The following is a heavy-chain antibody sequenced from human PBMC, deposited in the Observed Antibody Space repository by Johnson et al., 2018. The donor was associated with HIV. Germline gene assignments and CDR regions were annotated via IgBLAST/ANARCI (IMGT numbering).Heavy chain of an antibody. J-gene: IGHJ3*02. D-gene: IGHD6-13*01. V-gene: IGHV3-30*14. CDR2: ISCAGSNT. Sequence: QVLLVESGGGVVQPGESLRLSCAASGFTFSSYAMNWVRQAPGKGLEWVAVISCAGSNTYYADSVKGRFTISRDNSKNTLYLQMNSLRAEDTAVYYCARGGYGDVFDIWGQGTMVTVSS. CDR3: ARGGYGDVFDI. CDR1: GFTFSSYA.